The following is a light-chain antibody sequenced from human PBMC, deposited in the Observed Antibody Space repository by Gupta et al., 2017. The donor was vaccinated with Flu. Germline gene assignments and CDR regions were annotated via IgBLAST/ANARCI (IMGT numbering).Light chain of an antibody. CDR1: ALQKKF. Sequence: SYELTQPPSVSVSPGQTARITCSGDALQKKFAYWYQKRSGQAHLLVIYEDSKRPSWIPERFSGSSSGTMATLTITKAQVEDEADYYCYSTDSSGNHGVFGGGTKVTVL. V-gene: IGLV3-10*01. CDR3: YSTDSSGNHGV. J-gene: IGLJ3*02. CDR2: EDS.